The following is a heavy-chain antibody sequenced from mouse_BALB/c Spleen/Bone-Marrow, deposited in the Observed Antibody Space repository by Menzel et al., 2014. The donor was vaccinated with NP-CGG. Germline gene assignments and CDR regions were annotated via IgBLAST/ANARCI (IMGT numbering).Heavy chain of an antibody. J-gene: IGHJ2*01. V-gene: IGHV14-3*02. CDR3: TRGEDY. CDR2: IDPAKGNT. CDR1: GFNIKDTF. Sequence: DVKLVESGAELVKPGASVKLSCTGSGFNIKDTFMHWVKQRPEQGLEWIGRIDPAKGNTKYDPKFQGKATITADTSSNTAYLQLTRLTSEDTAVYYCTRGEDYWGQGTTLAVSS.